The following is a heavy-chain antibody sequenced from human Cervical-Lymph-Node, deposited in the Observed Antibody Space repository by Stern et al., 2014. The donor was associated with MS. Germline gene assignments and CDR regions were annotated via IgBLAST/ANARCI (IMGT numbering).Heavy chain of an antibody. CDR2: IWYDGSNK. CDR1: GFTFSSYG. Sequence: VQLEESGGDVVQPGRSLRLSCAASGFTFSSYGMHWVRPAPGKGLEWVAIIWYDGSNKYYRDSVRGRFTISRDNSKNTFYLQMNSLRAEDTAVYYCAKEHARYDILTGPMDYWGQGTLVTVSS. D-gene: IGHD3-9*01. J-gene: IGHJ4*02. CDR3: AKEHARYDILTGPMDY. V-gene: IGHV3-33*06.